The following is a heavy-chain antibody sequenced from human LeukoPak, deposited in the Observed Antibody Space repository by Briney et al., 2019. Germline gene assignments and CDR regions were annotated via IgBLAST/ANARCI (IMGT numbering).Heavy chain of an antibody. Sequence: SETLSLTCAVYGGSFSGYYWSWIRPPPGKGLEWIGEINHSGSTNYNPSLKSRVTISVDTSKNQFSLKLSSVTAADTAVYYCARAPSYYDSSGYSDYWGQGTLVTVSS. J-gene: IGHJ4*02. CDR2: INHSGST. CDR3: ARAPSYYDSSGYSDY. V-gene: IGHV4-34*01. CDR1: GGSFSGYY. D-gene: IGHD3-22*01.